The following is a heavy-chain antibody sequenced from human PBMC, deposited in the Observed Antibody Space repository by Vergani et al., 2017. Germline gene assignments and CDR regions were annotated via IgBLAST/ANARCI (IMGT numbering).Heavy chain of an antibody. Sequence: QVRLEESGPGLVKPSETLSLTCSVSGYSIGSGFYWAWIRQSPGEGLQWLTSIHNRGKTYHNPSLKSRVSVSLDTSKNRFSLSLTSVTATDTAVYYCARSQGDYWYFDLWGPGSLVTVSS. CDR2: IHNRGKT. CDR3: ARSQGDYWYFDL. D-gene: IGHD2-21*01. CDR1: GYSIGSGFY. J-gene: IGHJ2*01. V-gene: IGHV4-38-2*01.